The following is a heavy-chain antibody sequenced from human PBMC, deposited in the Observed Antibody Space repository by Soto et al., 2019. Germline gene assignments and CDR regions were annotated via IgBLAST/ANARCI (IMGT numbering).Heavy chain of an antibody. J-gene: IGHJ3*02. Sequence: SGPTPVNPTQTLTLTSTFSRFSLSTSGVGVGWIRQPPEKALEWLALIYWDDDKRYSPSLKSRLTITKDTSKNQVVLTMTNMDPVDTATYYRAQMTTVTVSGAFDIWGQGTMVTVS. V-gene: IGHV2-5*02. CDR2: IYWDDDK. CDR3: AQMTTVTVSGAFDI. D-gene: IGHD4-17*01. CDR1: RFSLSTSGVG.